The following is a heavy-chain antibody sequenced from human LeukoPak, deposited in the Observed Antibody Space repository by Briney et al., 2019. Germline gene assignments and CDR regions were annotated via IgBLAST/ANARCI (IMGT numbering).Heavy chain of an antibody. CDR2: MNPNSGNT. CDR3: AREGDS. D-gene: IGHD2-15*01. V-gene: IGHV1-8*02. J-gene: IGHJ4*02. Sequence: ASVKVSCKASGGTFSSYAISWVRQAPGQGLESMGWMNPNSGNTGYAQKFQGRVTMTRNTSISTAYMELSSLRSEDTAVYYCAREGDSWGQGTLVTVSS. CDR1: GGTFSSYA.